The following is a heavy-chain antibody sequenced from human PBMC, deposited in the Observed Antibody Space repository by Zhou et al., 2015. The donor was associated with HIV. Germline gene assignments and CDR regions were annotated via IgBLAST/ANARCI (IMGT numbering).Heavy chain of an antibody. D-gene: IGHD1-26*01. CDR1: GGTFSSHP. CDR2: INPFFGTT. J-gene: IGHJ4*02. V-gene: IGHV1-69*06. Sequence: QVQLVQSGAEVKKPGSSVKVSCKASGGTFSSHPISWVRQAPGHGLEWMGGINPFFGTTNYAEKFQGRVTITADKSTSTAYMELNSLRSEDTAMYYCARGPSRIIGGSYNYDSWGQGTLVTVSS. CDR3: ARGPSRIIGGSYNYDS.